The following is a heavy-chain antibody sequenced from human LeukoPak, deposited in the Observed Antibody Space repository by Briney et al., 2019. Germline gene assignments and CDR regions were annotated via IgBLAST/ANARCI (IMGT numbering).Heavy chain of an antibody. CDR1: GGTFSSYA. D-gene: IGHD6-13*01. CDR3: ARLGMRQQHPWSGSSYYYYYMDV. CDR2: IIPIFGTA. Sequence: RASVKVSCKASGGTFSSYAISWVRQAPGQGLEWMGGIIPIFGTANYAQKFQGRVTITADESTSTAYMELSSLRSEDTAVYYCARLGMRQQHPWSGSSYYYYYMDVWGKGTTVTVSS. J-gene: IGHJ6*03. V-gene: IGHV1-69*13.